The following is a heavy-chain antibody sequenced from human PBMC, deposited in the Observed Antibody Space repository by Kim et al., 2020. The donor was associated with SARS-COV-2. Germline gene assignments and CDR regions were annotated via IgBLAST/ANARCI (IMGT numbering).Heavy chain of an antibody. V-gene: IGHV3-23*01. CDR2: ISGSGGST. Sequence: GGSLRLSCAASGFTFSSYAMSWVRQAPGKGLEWVSAISGSGGSTYYADSVKGRFTISRDNSKNTLYLQMNSLRAEDTAVYYCAKDDHIAVAGKVYYYYGMDVWGQGTTVTVSS. CDR3: AKDDHIAVAGKVYYYYGMDV. CDR1: GFTFSSYA. J-gene: IGHJ6*02. D-gene: IGHD6-19*01.